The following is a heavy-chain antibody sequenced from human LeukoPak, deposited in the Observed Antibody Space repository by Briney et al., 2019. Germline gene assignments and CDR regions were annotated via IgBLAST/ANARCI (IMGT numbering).Heavy chain of an antibody. CDR1: GGTFSSYA. CDR3: ARTHCSSTSCFVSSYGMDV. V-gene: IGHV1-69*06. Sequence: ASVKVSCKASGGTFSSYAISWVRQAPGQGLEWMGGVIPIFGTANYAQKFQGRVTITADKSTSTAYMELSSLRSEDTAVYYCARTHCSSTSCFVSSYGMDVWGKGTSVTVSP. CDR2: VIPIFGTA. D-gene: IGHD2-2*01. J-gene: IGHJ6*04.